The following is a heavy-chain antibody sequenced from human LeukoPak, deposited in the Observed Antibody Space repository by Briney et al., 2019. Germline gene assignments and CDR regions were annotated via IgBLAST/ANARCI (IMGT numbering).Heavy chain of an antibody. CDR2: ISGSGGSI. J-gene: IGHJ6*02. V-gene: IGHV3-23*01. D-gene: IGHD6-13*01. Sequence: GGSLRLSCAASGFTFSSYAMNWVRQAPGKGLEWVSAISGSGGSIYYVDSVKGRFTISRDNSKNTLYLQMNSLRAEDTAVYYCARTYSSSWDDYYYYGMDVWGQGTTVTVSS. CDR3: ARTYSSSWDDYYYYGMDV. CDR1: GFTFSSYA.